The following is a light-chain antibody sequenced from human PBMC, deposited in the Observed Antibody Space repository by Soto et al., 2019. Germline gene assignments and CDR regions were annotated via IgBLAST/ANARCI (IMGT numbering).Light chain of an antibody. V-gene: IGKV1-5*01. CDR3: QQYNSYWT. CDR2: DAS. J-gene: IGKJ1*01. Sequence: DTQMTQSPSTLSASVGDRVTITCRASQSISSWLAWYQQKPGKVPKLLIYDASSLESGVPSRFSGRGSGTEFTLTISSLQPDDFATYYCQQYNSYWTFGQGTKVDIK. CDR1: QSISSW.